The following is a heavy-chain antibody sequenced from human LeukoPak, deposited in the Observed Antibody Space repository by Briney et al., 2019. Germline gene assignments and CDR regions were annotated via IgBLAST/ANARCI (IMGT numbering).Heavy chain of an antibody. V-gene: IGHV4-59*08. CDR2: IYYSGCT. CDR3: ASGYDSSGYYSFDY. Sequence: SETQSLTCTVSGGSLSSYYGSGVRQPPGKGLEWIGYIYYSGCTNYNPSLKSRVTISVDTSKNQFSLKLSSVAAADTAVYYCASGYDSSGYYSFDYWGQGTLVTVSS. D-gene: IGHD3-22*01. J-gene: IGHJ4*02. CDR1: GGSLSSYY.